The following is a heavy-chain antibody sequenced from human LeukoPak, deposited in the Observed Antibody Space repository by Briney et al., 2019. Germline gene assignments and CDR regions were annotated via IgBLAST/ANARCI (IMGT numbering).Heavy chain of an antibody. CDR3: VRERFDLYNWFDP. CDR2: ITSSSGTI. D-gene: IGHD3-10*01. Sequence: PGGSLRLSCAASGFTFSDYYMSWIRQAPGKGLEWISYITSSSGTIYYADSVRGRFTMSRDNAKNSVSLQMNRLRVEDTGLYYCVRERFDLYNWFDPWGQGTLVTVSS. J-gene: IGHJ5*02. CDR1: GFTFSDYY. V-gene: IGHV3-11*04.